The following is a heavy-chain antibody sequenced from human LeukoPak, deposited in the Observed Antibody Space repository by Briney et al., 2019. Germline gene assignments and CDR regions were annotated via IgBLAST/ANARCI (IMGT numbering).Heavy chain of an antibody. CDR1: GGTFSSYA. J-gene: IGHJ6*03. CDR2: IIPIFGTA. Sequence: GASVKVSCKASGGTFSSYAISWVRQAPVQGLEWMGGIIPIFGTANYAQKFQGRVTITADESTSTAYMELSSLRSEDTAVYYCAREIRIAVAGNYYYYMDVWGKGTTVTVSS. CDR3: AREIRIAVAGNYYYYMDV. D-gene: IGHD6-19*01. V-gene: IGHV1-69*13.